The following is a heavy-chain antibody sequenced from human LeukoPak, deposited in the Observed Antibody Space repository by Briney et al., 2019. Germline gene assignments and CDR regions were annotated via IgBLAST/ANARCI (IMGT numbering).Heavy chain of an antibody. V-gene: IGHV3-23*01. CDR3: AGHGYYGSGSYYKDY. J-gene: IGHJ4*02. CDR1: GFTFSSYA. CDR2: ISGSGGST. D-gene: IGHD3-10*01. Sequence: GGSLRLSCAASGFTFSSYAMSWVRQAPGKGLEWVSAISGSGGSTYYADSVKGRFTISRDNSKNTLYLQMNSLRAEDTAVYYCAGHGYYGSGSYYKDYWGQGTLVTVSS.